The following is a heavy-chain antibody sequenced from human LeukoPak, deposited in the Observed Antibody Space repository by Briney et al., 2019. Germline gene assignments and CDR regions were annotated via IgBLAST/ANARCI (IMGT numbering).Heavy chain of an antibody. CDR1: GGTFSRYA. CDR2: IIPIFGTE. D-gene: IGHD3-22*01. CDR3: ARIIVVAPHYYMDV. Sequence: SVKVSCKASGGTFSRYAISGVRQAPGEGVEWMGGIIPIFGTEKYAQKFQGRDTITTDEYTSTAYTEMRRLRSGETAVYYCARIIVVAPHYYMDVWGKGTTVTVSS. J-gene: IGHJ6*03. V-gene: IGHV1-69*05.